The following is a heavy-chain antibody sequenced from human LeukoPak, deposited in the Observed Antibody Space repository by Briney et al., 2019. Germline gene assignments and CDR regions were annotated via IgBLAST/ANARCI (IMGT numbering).Heavy chain of an antibody. Sequence: SETLSLTCTVSGGSISGYYWSWIRQPPGKGLEWIDYITYSGSTNYNPSLKSRVTISVDTSKNQFSLKLSPVTAADTAVYYCARLNPGIAAAGGFSWGQGTLVTVSS. CDR3: ARLNPGIAAAGGFS. J-gene: IGHJ4*02. V-gene: IGHV4-59*08. CDR1: GGSISGYY. CDR2: ITYSGST. D-gene: IGHD6-13*01.